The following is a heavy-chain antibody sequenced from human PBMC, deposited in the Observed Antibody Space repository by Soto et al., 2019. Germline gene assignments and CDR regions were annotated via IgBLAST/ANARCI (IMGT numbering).Heavy chain of an antibody. V-gene: IGHV3-30*18. CDR2: ISYDGSNE. CDR1: GFTFSSYG. Sequence: PGGSLRLSCAASGFTFSSYGMHWVRQAPGKGLEWVAVISYDGSNEYYADSVKGRFTISRDNSKNTLYLQMNSLRAEDTAVYYCAKDWAPVVVVAATLVDYWGQGTLVTVSS. CDR3: AKDWAPVVVVAATLVDY. J-gene: IGHJ4*02. D-gene: IGHD2-15*01.